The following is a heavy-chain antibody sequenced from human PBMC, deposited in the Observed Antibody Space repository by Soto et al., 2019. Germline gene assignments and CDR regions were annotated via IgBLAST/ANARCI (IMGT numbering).Heavy chain of an antibody. CDR1: GFTFSSYP. D-gene: IGHD6-13*01. V-gene: IGHV3-30-3*01. CDR3: ARPCLYSSNPHYYYYGMDV. Sequence: QVQLVESGGGVVQPGRSLRLSCAASGFTFSSYPMDWVRQAPGKGLEWVAVISYDGTNEHYADSVKVRFTISRDNSKNTLYLQMNSLRAEDTAVYYCARPCLYSSNPHYYYYGMDVWGQGTTVTVSS. CDR2: ISYDGTNE. J-gene: IGHJ6*02.